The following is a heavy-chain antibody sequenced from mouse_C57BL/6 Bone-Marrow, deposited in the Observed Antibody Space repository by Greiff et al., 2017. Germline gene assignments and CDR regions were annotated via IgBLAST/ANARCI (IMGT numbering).Heavy chain of an antibody. CDR2: IYIGNGYT. J-gene: IGHJ4*01. CDR3: GSDGNYPMEY. Sequence: VQLKQSGAELVRPGSSVKLSCKASGYTFTSYGINWVKQRPGQGLEWIGYIYIGNGYTEYNEKFKGKATLPSDTSSSTAYMQLSSLTSEDSAIYCCGSDGNYPMEYWDQGTSATVSS. D-gene: IGHD2-1*01. CDR1: GYTFTSYG. V-gene: IGHV1-58*01.